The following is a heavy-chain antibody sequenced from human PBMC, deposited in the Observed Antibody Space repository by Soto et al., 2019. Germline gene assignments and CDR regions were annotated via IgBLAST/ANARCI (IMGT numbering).Heavy chain of an antibody. Sequence: SVKVSCKASGGTFSSYAISWVRQAPGQGLEWMGGIIPIFGTANYAQKFQGRVTITADESTSTAYMELSSLRSEDTAVYYCARGLIAAAGTDYYYGMDVWGKGTTVTVSS. CDR3: ARGLIAAAGTDYYYGMDV. CDR1: GGTFSSYA. CDR2: IIPIFGTA. D-gene: IGHD6-13*01. J-gene: IGHJ6*04. V-gene: IGHV1-69*13.